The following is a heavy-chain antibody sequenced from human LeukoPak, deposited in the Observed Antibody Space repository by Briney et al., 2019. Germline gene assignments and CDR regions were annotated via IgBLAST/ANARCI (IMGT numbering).Heavy chain of an antibody. D-gene: IGHD6-19*01. Sequence: GGSLRLSCAASGYTFTIYAMSWVRQAPGKGLEWVSAISGSGGSTYYADSVKGRFTISRDSSKNTLYLQMNSLRAEDTAVYYCAKALRYRSGWYGFDYWGQGTLVTVSS. CDR2: ISGSGGST. CDR1: GYTFTIYA. V-gene: IGHV3-23*01. CDR3: AKALRYRSGWYGFDY. J-gene: IGHJ4*02.